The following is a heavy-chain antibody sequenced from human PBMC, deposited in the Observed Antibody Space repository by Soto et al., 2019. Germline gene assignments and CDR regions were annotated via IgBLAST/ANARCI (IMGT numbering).Heavy chain of an antibody. CDR2: LAPEDGEP. CDR1: GYTLTELY. V-gene: IGHV1-24*01. CDR3: ATSYSSSSILGVHWFDP. J-gene: IGHJ5*02. Sequence: ASVKVSCKVSGYTLTELYMHWLRQATGKGSEWMGGLAPEDGEPIYALKFQGRVTMTEDTSTDTAYMELSSLRSEDTAVYYFATSYSSSSILGVHWFDPRGQGTLVTVSA. D-gene: IGHD6-6*01.